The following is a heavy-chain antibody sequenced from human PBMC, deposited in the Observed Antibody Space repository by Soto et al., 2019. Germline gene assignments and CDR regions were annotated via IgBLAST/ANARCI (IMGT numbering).Heavy chain of an antibody. Sequence: QVQLQESGPGLVKPSETLSLTCTVSGGSISSYFWSWIRQPPGKGLEWIGYVYDSGSTNYNPSLKSRVTISVDTSENQFSLKLSSVTAADTAVYYCARGTWIKLWQTWFGYWGQGTLVTVSS. CDR2: VYDSGST. V-gene: IGHV4-59*01. J-gene: IGHJ4*02. CDR3: ARGTWIKLWQTWFGY. D-gene: IGHD5-18*01. CDR1: GGSISSYF.